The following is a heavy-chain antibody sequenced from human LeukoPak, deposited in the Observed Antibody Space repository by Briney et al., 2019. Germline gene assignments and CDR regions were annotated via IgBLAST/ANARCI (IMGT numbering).Heavy chain of an antibody. V-gene: IGHV4-59*11. CDR2: IYYSGST. CDR3: ARAGYSYGTGYYFDY. D-gene: IGHD5-18*01. CDR1: GGSISSHY. Sequence: SETLSLTCTVSGGSISSHYWSWIRQPPGKGLEWVGYIYYSGSTNYNPSLKSRVTISVDTSKNQFSLKLSSVTAADAAVYYCARAGYSYGTGYYFDYWGQGALVTVSS. J-gene: IGHJ4*02.